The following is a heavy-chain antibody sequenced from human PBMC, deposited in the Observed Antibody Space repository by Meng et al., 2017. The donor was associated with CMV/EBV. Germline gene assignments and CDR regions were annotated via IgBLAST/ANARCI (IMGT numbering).Heavy chain of an antibody. CDR1: GGTLSSYA. D-gene: IGHD2-2*01. CDR2: IIPIFGTA. V-gene: IGHV1-69*05. CDR3: ASGPERWYQPRRDWFDP. J-gene: IGHJ5*02. Sequence: SVKVSCKASGGTLSSYAISWVRQAPGQGLEWMGGIIPIFGTANYAQKFQGRVTITTDESTSTAYMELSSLRSEDTAVYYCASGPERWYQPRRDWFDPWGQGTLVTVSS.